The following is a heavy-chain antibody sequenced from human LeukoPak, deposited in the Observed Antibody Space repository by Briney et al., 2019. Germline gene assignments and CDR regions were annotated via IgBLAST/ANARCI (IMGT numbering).Heavy chain of an antibody. CDR2: IDYSGST. CDR3: ARHYSSVPFDY. Sequence: SETLSLTCSVSGASISSYYWSWIRQPPGKGLEWIGYIDYSGSTNYSPSLKSRVTISADTSKNQFSLKLTSLTAADTALYFCARHYSSVPFDYWGQGTLVTVSS. J-gene: IGHJ4*02. CDR1: GASISSYY. D-gene: IGHD2-21*01. V-gene: IGHV4-59*08.